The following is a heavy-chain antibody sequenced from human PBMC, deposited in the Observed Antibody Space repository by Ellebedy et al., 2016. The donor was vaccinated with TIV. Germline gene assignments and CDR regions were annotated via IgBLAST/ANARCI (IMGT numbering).Heavy chain of an antibody. V-gene: IGHV3-33*08. CDR1: GFTFSDHN. J-gene: IGHJ4*02. Sequence: GESLKISCVASGFTFSDHNMDWVRQAPGQGLEWVAVIWYDGFNKDYADSVKGRFTISRDNSKSTLYLEMKSLRVEDTAVYYCAREQSPYYEILTGSFDYWGQGALVTVSS. D-gene: IGHD3-9*01. CDR2: IWYDGFNK. CDR3: AREQSPYYEILTGSFDY.